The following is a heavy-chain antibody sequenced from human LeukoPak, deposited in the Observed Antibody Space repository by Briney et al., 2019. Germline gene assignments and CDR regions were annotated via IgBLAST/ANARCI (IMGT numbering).Heavy chain of an antibody. V-gene: IGHV3-23*01. Sequence: GGSLRLSCAASGFTFSSYAMSWVRQAPGKGLEWVSLISGSGGNTYYADSVKGRFTISRDNSKNTLYLQMNGLRAEDTAVYYCARDGSLGIDAFDIWAQGQWSPSLQ. J-gene: IGHJ3*02. CDR2: ISGSGGNT. CDR3: ARDGSLGIDAFDI. D-gene: IGHD2-2*03. CDR1: GFTFSSYA.